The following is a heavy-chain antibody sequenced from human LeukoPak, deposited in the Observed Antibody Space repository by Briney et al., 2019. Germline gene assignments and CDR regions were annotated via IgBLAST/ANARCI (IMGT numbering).Heavy chain of an antibody. V-gene: IGHV1-18*01. Sequence: GASVKVSCKASGYTFTSYGISWVRQAPGQGLEWMGWISPYNGNTKYAQKLQGRLTMTTDTFASTAYMELRSLRSDDTAVYYCARGLSMDTNVEIDHWGQGTLVTVSS. CDR2: ISPYNGNT. CDR1: GYTFTSYG. J-gene: IGHJ5*02. D-gene: IGHD4/OR15-4a*01. CDR3: ARGLSMDTNVEIDH.